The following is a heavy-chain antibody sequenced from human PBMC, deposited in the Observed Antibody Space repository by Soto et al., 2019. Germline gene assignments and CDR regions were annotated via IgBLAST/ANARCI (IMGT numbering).Heavy chain of an antibody. D-gene: IGHD6-19*01. CDR1: GGSVSSGSYY. Sequence: QVQLQESGPGLVKPSETLSLTCTVSGGSVSSGSYYWSWIRQPPGKGLEWIGYIYYSGSTNYNPSLKSRVTISVDTSKSQFSLKLSSVTAADTAVYYCARDQTAVAPYYYYGMDVWGQGTTVTVSS. V-gene: IGHV4-61*01. J-gene: IGHJ6*02. CDR2: IYYSGST. CDR3: ARDQTAVAPYYYYGMDV.